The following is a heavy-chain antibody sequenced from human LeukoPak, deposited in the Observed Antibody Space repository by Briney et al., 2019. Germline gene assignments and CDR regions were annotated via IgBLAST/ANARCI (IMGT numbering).Heavy chain of an antibody. CDR3: VKCMTEPGTCYFGN. D-gene: IGHD2-8*01. CDR1: GFTVSSNY. CDR2: IYSGGST. Sequence: GGSLRLSCAASGFTVSSNYMSWVRQAPGKGLEWVSVIYSGGSTYYADSVKGHVIISRDNSRNTLYLQINSLGADDTAKYYCVKCMTEPGTCYFGNWGQGTQVTVSS. J-gene: IGHJ4*02. V-gene: IGHV3-53*01.